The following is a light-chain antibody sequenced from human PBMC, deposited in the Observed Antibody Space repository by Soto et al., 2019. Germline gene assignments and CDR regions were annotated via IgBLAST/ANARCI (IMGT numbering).Light chain of an antibody. CDR3: TSYTSSRTWV. CDR2: EVT. V-gene: IGLV2-18*02. Sequence: QSALTQPPSVSGSPGQSVTISCTGTSSDVGSYNRVSWYQQPPGTAPKLMIYEVTNRPSGVPNRFSASKSGSTASLTISGLQAEDEADYYCTSYTSSRTWVFGGGTKLTVL. CDR1: SSDVGSYNR. J-gene: IGLJ3*02.